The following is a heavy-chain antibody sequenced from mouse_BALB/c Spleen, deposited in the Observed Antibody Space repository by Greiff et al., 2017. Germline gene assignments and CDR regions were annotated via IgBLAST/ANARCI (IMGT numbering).Heavy chain of an antibody. CDR1: GFTFNTNA. D-gene: IGHD2-3*01. CDR2: IRSKSNNYAT. Sequence: EVQLVETGGGLVQPKGSLKLSCAASGFTFNTNAMNWVRQTPGKGLEWVARIRSKSNNYATYYDDSVKDRFTISRDDSQSMLYLQMNNLKTEDTAMYYCVRDPDGYQLFAYWGQGTLVTVSA. CDR3: VRDPDGYQLFAY. V-gene: IGHV10S3*01. J-gene: IGHJ3*01.